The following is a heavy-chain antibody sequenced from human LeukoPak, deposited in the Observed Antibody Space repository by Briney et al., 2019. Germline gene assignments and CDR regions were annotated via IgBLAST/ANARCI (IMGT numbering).Heavy chain of an antibody. Sequence: ASVKVSCKASGYTFTRYGISWVRQAPGQGLGWMGWISGYNGNTKYAKKLQGRVTMTTETSTSTAYMELRSLRSDDTAVYYCARYEVLGMTTIGDYYYMDVWGKGTTVTVSS. D-gene: IGHD3-22*01. J-gene: IGHJ6*03. V-gene: IGHV1-18*01. CDR2: ISGYNGNT. CDR3: ARYEVLGMTTIGDYYYMDV. CDR1: GYTFTRYG.